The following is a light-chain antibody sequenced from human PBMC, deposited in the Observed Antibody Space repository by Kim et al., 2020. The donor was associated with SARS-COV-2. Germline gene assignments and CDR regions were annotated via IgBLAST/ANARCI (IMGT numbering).Light chain of an antibody. J-gene: IGKJ4*01. CDR3: QQYNDWPLT. CDR2: GAF. V-gene: IGKV3-15*01. Sequence: VSPGERVTLSCRARQSVSSNLAWYQQRPGQAPRFLISGAFTRATGVPARFSGSGSETEFTLTINSLQSEDFAVYYCQQYNDWPLTFGGGTKVDIK. CDR1: QSVSSN.